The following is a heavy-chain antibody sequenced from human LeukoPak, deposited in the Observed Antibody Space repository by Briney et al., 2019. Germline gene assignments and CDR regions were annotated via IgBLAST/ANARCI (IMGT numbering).Heavy chain of an antibody. J-gene: IGHJ3*02. V-gene: IGHV4-59*08. D-gene: IGHD2-2*01. CDR2: IYYSGSA. CDR1: GGSISSYY. Sequence: PSETQSLTCTVSGGSISSYYWSWIRQPPGKGLEWIGYIYYSGSANNNPSLKSRVTISVDTSTNQLSLRLTSVTAADTTVYYCARSRTVFDGFDIWGQGTMVTVSP. CDR3: ARSRTVFDGFDI.